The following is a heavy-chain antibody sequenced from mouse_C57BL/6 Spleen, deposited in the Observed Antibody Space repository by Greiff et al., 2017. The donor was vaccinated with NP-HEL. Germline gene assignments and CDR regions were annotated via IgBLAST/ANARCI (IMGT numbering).Heavy chain of an antibody. CDR2: IYPGSGST. J-gene: IGHJ3*01. D-gene: IGHD1-1*01. V-gene: IGHV1-55*01. CDR1: GYTFTSYW. CDR3: AREGNYYGSLAY. Sequence: QVQLKQPGAELVKPGASVKMSCKASGYTFTSYWITWVKQRPGQGLEWIGDIYPGSGSTNYNEKFKSKATLTVDTSSSTAYMQLSSLTSEDSAVYYCAREGNYYGSLAYWGQGTLVTVSA.